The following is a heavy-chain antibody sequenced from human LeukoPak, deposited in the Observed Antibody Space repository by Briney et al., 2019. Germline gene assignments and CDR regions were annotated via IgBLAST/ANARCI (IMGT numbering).Heavy chain of an antibody. D-gene: IGHD3-22*01. CDR1: GFTFSSYA. CDR2: ISGSGGST. V-gene: IGHV3-23*01. CDR3: AKDIDYYDSSGYFDY. J-gene: IGHJ4*02. Sequence: GGSLRLSCAASGFTFSSYAMSWVRQAPGKGLEWVSAISGSGGSTYYADSVKGRFTISRDNSKNTLYLQMNSLRAEDTAVYYCAKDIDYYDSSGYFDYWGQGTLVTVSS.